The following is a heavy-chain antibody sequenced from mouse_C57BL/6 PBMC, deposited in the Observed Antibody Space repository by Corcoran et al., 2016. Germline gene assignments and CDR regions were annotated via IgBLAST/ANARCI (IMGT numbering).Heavy chain of an antibody. CDR1: GYTFTTYG. V-gene: IGHV9-3*01. J-gene: IGHJ4*01. CDR2: INTYSGVP. Sequence: QIQLVQSGPELKKPGETVKISCKASGYTFTTYGMSWVKQAPGKGLKWMGWINTYSGVPTYADDFKGRFAFSLETSASTAYLQINNLKNEDTATYFCARVPYYYGSAMDYWGQGTSVTVSS. CDR3: ARVPYYYGSAMDY. D-gene: IGHD1-1*01.